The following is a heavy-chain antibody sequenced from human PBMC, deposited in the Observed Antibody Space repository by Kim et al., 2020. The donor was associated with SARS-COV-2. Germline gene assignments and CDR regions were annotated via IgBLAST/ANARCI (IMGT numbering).Heavy chain of an antibody. CDR2: MNPNSGNT. CDR1: GYTFTSYD. CDR3: ARVRMGSSGWNFPL. V-gene: IGHV1-8*01. D-gene: IGHD6-19*01. Sequence: ASVKVSCKASGYTFTSYDINWVRQATGQGLEWMGWMNPNSGNTGYAQKFQGRVTMTRNTSISTAYMELSSLRSEDTAVYYCARVRMGSSGWNFPLWGQGTLVTVSS. J-gene: IGHJ4*02.